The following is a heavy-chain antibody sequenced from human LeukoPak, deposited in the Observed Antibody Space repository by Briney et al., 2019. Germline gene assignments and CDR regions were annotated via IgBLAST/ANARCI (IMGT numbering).Heavy chain of an antibody. CDR1: GFTFSSYW. V-gene: IGHV1-69*13. D-gene: IGHD2-21*01. CDR3: AVVVPQYYFDY. Sequence: EASVKVSCKASGFTFSSYWMHWVRQAPGQGLEWMGGILPIFGTANYAQKFQGRVTITADESTSTAYMVLSSLRSEDTAVYYCAVVVPQYYFDYWGQGTLVTVSS. J-gene: IGHJ4*02. CDR2: ILPIFGTA.